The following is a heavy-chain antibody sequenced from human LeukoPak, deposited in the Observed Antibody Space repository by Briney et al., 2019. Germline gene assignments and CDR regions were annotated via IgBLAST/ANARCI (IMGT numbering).Heavy chain of an antibody. D-gene: IGHD1-20*01. Sequence: PSETLSLTCTVSGGSISSSSYYWGWIRQPPGKGLEWIGSIYYSGSTYYNPSLKSRVTISVDTSKNQFSLKLSSVTAADTAVYYCARDGITGTTEAFDIWGQGTMVTVSS. J-gene: IGHJ3*02. CDR3: ARDGITGTTEAFDI. V-gene: IGHV4-39*07. CDR2: IYYSGST. CDR1: GGSISSSSYY.